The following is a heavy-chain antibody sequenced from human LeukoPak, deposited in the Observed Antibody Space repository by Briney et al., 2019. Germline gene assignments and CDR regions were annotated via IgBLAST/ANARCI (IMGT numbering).Heavy chain of an antibody. V-gene: IGHV4-59*01. CDR1: GGSISTYY. J-gene: IGHJ5*02. Sequence: SETLSLTCTVSGGSISTYYWNWIRQPPGKGLEWIGYIYYSGTTNYNPSLKSRVSMSVDTSKNQFSLKLSSVTAADTAVYYCARGFVVVVGADWFDPWGQGTLVTVSS. D-gene: IGHD2-15*01. CDR3: ARGFVVVVGADWFDP. CDR2: IYYSGTT.